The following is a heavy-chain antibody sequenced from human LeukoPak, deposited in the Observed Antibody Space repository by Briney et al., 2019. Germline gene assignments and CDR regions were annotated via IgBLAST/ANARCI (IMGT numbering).Heavy chain of an antibody. V-gene: IGHV3-53*01. CDR2: ISSGGYT. CDR3: ARVGTYYYDSSGYYY. CDR1: GFSVSSNY. J-gene: IGHJ4*02. D-gene: IGHD3-22*01. Sequence: SGGSLSLSCAASGFSVSSNYMSWVRQAPGKGLEWVSVISSGGYTYYADSVKGRFTISRDNSKNTLYLQMNSLRAEDTAVYYCARVGTYYYDSSGYYYWGQGTLVTVSS.